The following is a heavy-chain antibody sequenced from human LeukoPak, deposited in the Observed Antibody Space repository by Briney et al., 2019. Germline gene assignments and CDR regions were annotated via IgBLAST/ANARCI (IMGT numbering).Heavy chain of an antibody. CDR2: INPSGGST. CDR1: GYTFTSYY. V-gene: IGHV1-46*01. D-gene: IGHD5-12*01. Sequence: ASVKVSCKASGYTFTSYYMHWVRQAPGQGLEWMGIINPSGGSTSYAQKFQGRVTMTRDMSTSTVYMELSRLRSDDTAVYYCARAWLRLNPYFDYWGQGTLVTVSS. J-gene: IGHJ4*02. CDR3: ARAWLRLNPYFDY.